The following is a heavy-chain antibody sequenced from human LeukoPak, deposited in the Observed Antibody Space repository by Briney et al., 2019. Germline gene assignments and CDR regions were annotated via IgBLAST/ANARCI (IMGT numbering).Heavy chain of an antibody. D-gene: IGHD3-10*01. CDR1: GGSISGYY. CDR3: ARHYGP. J-gene: IGHJ5*02. V-gene: IGHV4-59*08. CDR2: FYNRGTT. Sequence: SETLSLTCTVSGGSISGYYWGWIRQPPGKGLEWMGYFYNRGTTNYNPSLKSRITMSVDTSKNQFSLKLTSVTAADTAVYYCARHYGPWGQGTLVTVSS.